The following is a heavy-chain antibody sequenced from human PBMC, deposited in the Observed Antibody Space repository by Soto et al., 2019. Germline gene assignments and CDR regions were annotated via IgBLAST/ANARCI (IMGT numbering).Heavy chain of an antibody. D-gene: IGHD3-9*01. CDR3: ASGATYYDILTGYYHY. J-gene: IGHJ4*02. CDR2: ISAYNGNT. V-gene: IGHV1-18*01. Sequence: ASVKVSCKASGYTFTSYGISWVRQAPGQGLEWMGWISAYNGNTNYAQKLQGRVTMTTDTSTSTAYMELRSLRSDDTAVYYCASGATYYDILTGYYHYCGQGTLVTVSS. CDR1: GYTFTSYG.